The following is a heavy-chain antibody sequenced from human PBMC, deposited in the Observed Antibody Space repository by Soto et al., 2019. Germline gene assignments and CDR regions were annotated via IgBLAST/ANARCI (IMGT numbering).Heavy chain of an antibody. V-gene: IGHV3-23*01. CDR1: GXLFSNYA. CDR3: GTDRRITMVRGFLRLFAH. D-gene: IGHD3-10*01. J-gene: IGHJ4*02. Sequence: GSLRLSCADSGXLFSNYAMTWVRQAPGMGLELVACIIGSGETPYYAGSVKSSFTTYRDNFQNTLHLHMSSLRANDTTVYYCGTDRRITMVRGFLRLFAHWGQGALVPVS. CDR2: IIGSGETP.